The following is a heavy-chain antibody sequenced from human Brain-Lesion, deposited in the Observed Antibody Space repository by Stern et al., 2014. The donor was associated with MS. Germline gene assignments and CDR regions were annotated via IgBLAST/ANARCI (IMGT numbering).Heavy chain of an antibody. CDR1: GYIFTGYY. J-gene: IGHJ6*02. D-gene: IGHD3-3*01. CDR3: ARDQRGITIFGVVTDYYYLGMDV. Sequence: QVQLVQSGAEVKKPGASVKVPCKTSGYIFTGYYIHWVRQAPGQGLEWMAWINPNTGGTKNAQKFQGRVTMSRDTSISTAYVELSSLTSDDTAVYYCARDQRGITIFGVVTDYYYLGMDVWGQGTTVTVSS. CDR2: INPNTGGT. V-gene: IGHV1-2*02.